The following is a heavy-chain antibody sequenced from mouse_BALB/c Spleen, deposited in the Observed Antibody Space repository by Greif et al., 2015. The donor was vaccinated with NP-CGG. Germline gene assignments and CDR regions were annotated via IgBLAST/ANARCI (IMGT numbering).Heavy chain of an antibody. V-gene: IGHV1S81*02. CDR3: TRSWDSYFDY. CDR2: INPSNGGT. J-gene: IGHJ2*01. D-gene: IGHD3-3*01. Sequence: VQLQQSGVELVKPGASVKLSCKASGYTFTSYYMYWVKQRPGRGLEWIGEINPSNGGTNFNEKFKSKATLTVDKSSSTAYMQLSSLTSEDSAVYYCTRSWDSYFDYWGQGTTLTVSS. CDR1: GYTFTSYY.